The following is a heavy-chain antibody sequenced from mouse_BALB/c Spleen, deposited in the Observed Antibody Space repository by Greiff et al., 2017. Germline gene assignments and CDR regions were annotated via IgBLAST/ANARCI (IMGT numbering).Heavy chain of an antibody. CDR2: ISSGGSYT. Sequence: EVKLMESGGGLVKPGGSLKLSCAASGFTFSSYTMSWVRQTPEKRLEWVATISSGGSYTYYPDSVKGRFTISRDNAKNTLYLQMSSLKSEDTALYYCAREGNDYDYAMDYWGQGTSVTVSS. J-gene: IGHJ4*01. CDR3: AREGNDYDYAMDY. D-gene: IGHD2-4*01. CDR1: GFTFSSYT. V-gene: IGHV5-6-4*01.